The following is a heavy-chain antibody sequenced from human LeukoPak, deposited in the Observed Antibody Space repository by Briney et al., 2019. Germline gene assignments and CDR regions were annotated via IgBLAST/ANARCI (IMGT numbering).Heavy chain of an antibody. J-gene: IGHJ4*02. V-gene: IGHV3-11*04. CDR3: ARDGRGKYYYGSGSDY. D-gene: IGHD3-10*01. CDR1: GASITSSNYY. Sequence: PSETLSLTCAVSGASITSSNYYWGWVRQAPGKGLEWVSYISSSGFTIYYADSVKGRFTISRDNAKNSLYLQMNSLRAEDTAVYYCARDGRGKYYYGSGSDYWGQGTLVTVSS. CDR2: ISSSGFTI.